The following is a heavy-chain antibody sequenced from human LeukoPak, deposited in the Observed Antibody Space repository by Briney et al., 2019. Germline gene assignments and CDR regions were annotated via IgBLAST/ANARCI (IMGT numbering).Heavy chain of an antibody. CDR1: GESLNYYY. Sequence: SDTLSLTCAVYGESLNYYYWSWIRQSPEKGLEWIGEVFDGKTTNYNPSLKSRVTISAVTSSNQFSLNLKSVTAADTAVYYCASGAWATRLQYWAQGTQVIVSS. J-gene: IGHJ4*01. V-gene: IGHV4-34*12. CDR2: VFDGKTT. CDR3: ASGAWATRLQY. D-gene: IGHD5-12*01.